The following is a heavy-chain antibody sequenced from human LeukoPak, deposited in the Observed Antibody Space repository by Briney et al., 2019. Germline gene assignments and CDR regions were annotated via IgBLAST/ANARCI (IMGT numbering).Heavy chain of an antibody. CDR1: GFTFNNYG. Sequence: GGSLRLSCAASGFTFNNYGMHWVRQAPGKGLEWVAFIRYDGSNTYYADSVKGRFTISRDNSKNTLYLHMNRLSAEDTAVYYCAKDPNRYDSSIYYCAYWGQGTLVTVSS. D-gene: IGHD3-22*01. CDR3: AKDPNRYDSSIYYCAY. CDR2: IRYDGSNT. J-gene: IGHJ4*02. V-gene: IGHV3-30*02.